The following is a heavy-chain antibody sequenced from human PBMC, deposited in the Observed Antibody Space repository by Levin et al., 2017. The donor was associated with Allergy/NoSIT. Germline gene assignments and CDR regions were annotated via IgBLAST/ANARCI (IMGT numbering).Heavy chain of an antibody. CDR2: ISYDGSNK. CDR1: GFTFSSYA. Sequence: PGGSLRLSCAASGFTFSSYAMHWVRQAPGKGLEWVAVISYDGSNKYYADSVKGRFTISRDNSKNTLYLQMNSLRAEDTAVYYCARERHPFHDYGDLDHGMDVWGQGTTVTVSS. D-gene: IGHD4-17*01. J-gene: IGHJ6*02. CDR3: ARERHPFHDYGDLDHGMDV. V-gene: IGHV3-30-3*01.